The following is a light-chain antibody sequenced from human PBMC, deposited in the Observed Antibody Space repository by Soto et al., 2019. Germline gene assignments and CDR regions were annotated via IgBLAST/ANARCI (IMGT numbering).Light chain of an antibody. CDR3: AAWDDSLSAAV. V-gene: IGLV1-47*01. Sequence: QSVLTQPPSASGTPGQRVTISCSGSSSNIGSNYVFWYQQLPGMAPKLLIYRNNQRPSGVPDRFSGSKSGTSASLAISGLRSEDEADYYCAAWDDSLSAAVFGGGTQLTVL. CDR2: RNN. J-gene: IGLJ7*01. CDR1: SSNIGSNY.